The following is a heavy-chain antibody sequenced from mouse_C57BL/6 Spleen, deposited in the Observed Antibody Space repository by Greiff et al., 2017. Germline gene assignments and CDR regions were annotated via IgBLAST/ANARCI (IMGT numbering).Heavy chain of an antibody. CDR1: GYTFTDYE. J-gene: IGHJ4*01. CDR3: TRILITTVVADAMDD. D-gene: IGHD1-1*01. Sequence: QVQLQQSGAELVRPGASVTLSCKASGYTFTDYEMHWVKQTPVHGLEWIGAIDPETGGTAYNQKFKGKAILTADKSSSTAYMELRSLTSEDSAVYYCTRILITTVVADAMDDWGQGTSVTVSS. V-gene: IGHV1-15*01. CDR2: IDPETGGT.